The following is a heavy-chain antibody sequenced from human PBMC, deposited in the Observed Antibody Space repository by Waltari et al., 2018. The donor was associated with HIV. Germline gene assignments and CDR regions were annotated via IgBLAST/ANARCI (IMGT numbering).Heavy chain of an antibody. V-gene: IGHV3-7*03. CDR3: ATNGDWSFDV. CDR1: DFSFGSFW. CDR2: IQPAGNEK. D-gene: IGHD3-9*01. Sequence: DGQLMESGGGLVQPGGSLRLSCVGTDFSFGSFWMTWVRQAPGKGLEWVANIQPAGNEKYYVDSGKGRFTVSRDNARNSLYLDMDNMRAEDTAMYYCATNGDWSFDVWGQGTKVTVSP. J-gene: IGHJ3*01.